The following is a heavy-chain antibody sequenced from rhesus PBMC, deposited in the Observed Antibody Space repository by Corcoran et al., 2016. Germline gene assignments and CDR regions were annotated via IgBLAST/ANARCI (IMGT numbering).Heavy chain of an antibody. Sequence: QVQLQESGPGVVKPSETLSLTCAVSGGYIHDSYRWSWIRPPPGKGLEWIGYIYGSSTSTNYNPSLKSRVTISKDTSKNQVSLKLSSVTAADTAVYYCARDWDAFDFWGQGLRVTVSS. CDR1: GGYIHDSYR. V-gene: IGHV4S10*01. CDR3: ARDWDAFDF. J-gene: IGHJ3*01. CDR2: IYGSSTST.